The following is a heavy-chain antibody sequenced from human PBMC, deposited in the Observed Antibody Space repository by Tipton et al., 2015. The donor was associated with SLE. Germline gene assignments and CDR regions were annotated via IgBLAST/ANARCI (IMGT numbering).Heavy chain of an antibody. CDR2: IYYSGST. V-gene: IGHV4-39*07. CDR1: GGSTSSYY. D-gene: IGHD6-6*01. CDR3: ARRGIAGRRFFDS. J-gene: IGHJ4*02. Sequence: TLSLTCSVSGGSTSSYYWGWIRQPPGKGLEWIGSIYYSGSTYYNPSLKSRVTISVDTSRNQFSLKLTSVTAADTAVYYCARRGIAGRRFFDSWGQGTLVTVSS.